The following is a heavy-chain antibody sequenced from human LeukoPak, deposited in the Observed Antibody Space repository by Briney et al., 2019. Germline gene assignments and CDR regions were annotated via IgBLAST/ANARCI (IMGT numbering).Heavy chain of an antibody. D-gene: IGHD6-13*01. Sequence: GASVKVSCKASGYSFTSYGIAWLRHAPGQGLEYVGWIGTYTGNTNYGQKFKGRVTMTTDTSTSTAYMELRSLRSDDTAVYYCARVAAAEDHHYYYYYYMDVWGKGTTVTVSS. CDR1: GYSFTSYG. CDR3: ARVAAAEDHHYYYYYYMDV. V-gene: IGHV1-18*01. CDR2: IGTYTGNT. J-gene: IGHJ6*03.